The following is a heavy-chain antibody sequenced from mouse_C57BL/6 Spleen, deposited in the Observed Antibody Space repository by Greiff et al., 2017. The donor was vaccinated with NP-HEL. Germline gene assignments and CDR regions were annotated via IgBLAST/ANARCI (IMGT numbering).Heavy chain of an antibody. Sequence: ESGPELVKPGASVKISCKASGYAFSSSWMNWVKQRPGKGLEWIGRIYPGDGDTNYNGKFKGKATLTADKSSSTAYMQLSSLTSEDSAVYFCARSTVVATRDYYAMDYWGQGTSVTVSS. CDR1: GYAFSSSW. CDR2: IYPGDGDT. V-gene: IGHV1-82*01. CDR3: ARSTVVATRDYYAMDY. D-gene: IGHD1-1*01. J-gene: IGHJ4*01.